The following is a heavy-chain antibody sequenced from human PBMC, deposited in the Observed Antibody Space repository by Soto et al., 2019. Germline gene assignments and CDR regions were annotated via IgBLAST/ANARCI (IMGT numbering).Heavy chain of an antibody. CDR3: GISGSHRLIIWYY. V-gene: IGHV1-69*12. J-gene: IGHJ4*02. CDR1: GGTFSSYA. Sequence: QVQLVQSGAEVKKPGSSVKVSCKASGGTFSSYAISWVRQAPGQGLEWMGGIIPIFGTANYAQKFQGRVTMTADESTSTAYMELRSLRSEDTAVYYCGISGSHRLIIWYYWGQGTLVTVSS. D-gene: IGHD1-26*01. CDR2: IIPIFGTA.